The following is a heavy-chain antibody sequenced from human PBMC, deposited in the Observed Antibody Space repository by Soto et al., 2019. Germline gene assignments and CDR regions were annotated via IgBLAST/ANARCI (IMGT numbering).Heavy chain of an antibody. V-gene: IGHV4-4*07. Sequence: TLSLTCSVSGDSLSNYHWSWIRQPAGTGLEWIGRIYPTGNTNYNPALKSRATMSVDTSKNQFSLKLTSMTAADTAVYYCARGYDTYEYWGQGTLVTVSS. J-gene: IGHJ4*02. CDR1: GDSLSNYH. CDR3: ARGYDTYEY. D-gene: IGHD3-22*01. CDR2: IYPTGNT.